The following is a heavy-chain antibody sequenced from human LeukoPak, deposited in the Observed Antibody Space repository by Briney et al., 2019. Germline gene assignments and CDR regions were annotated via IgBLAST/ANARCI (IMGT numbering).Heavy chain of an antibody. V-gene: IGHV1-18*01. CDR2: ISAYNGNT. CDR3: ARAYLNDYSNYFDY. D-gene: IGHD4-11*01. Sequence: GASVKVSCKASGYTFTSYGISWVRQAPGQGLERMGWISAYNGNTNYAQKLQGGVTMTTDTSTSTAYMELRSLRSDDTAVYYCARAYLNDYSNYFDYWGQGTLVTVSS. CDR1: GYTFTSYG. J-gene: IGHJ4*02.